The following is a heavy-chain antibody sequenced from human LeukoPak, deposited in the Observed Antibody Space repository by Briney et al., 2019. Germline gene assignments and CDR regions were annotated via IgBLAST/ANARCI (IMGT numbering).Heavy chain of an antibody. D-gene: IGHD2/OR15-2a*01. CDR3: VRDPFFSVP. V-gene: IGHV3-7*01. CDR1: GFTIRNQW. CDR2: IKEDGREK. Sequence: GGSLRLSCEVSGFTIRNQWMSWVRQAPGKGLEWVANIKEDGREKYYADSVKGRFTISRDNGKNSLYLQMNSLRVDDTALYYCVRDPFFSVPWGQGTLVTVSS. J-gene: IGHJ5*02.